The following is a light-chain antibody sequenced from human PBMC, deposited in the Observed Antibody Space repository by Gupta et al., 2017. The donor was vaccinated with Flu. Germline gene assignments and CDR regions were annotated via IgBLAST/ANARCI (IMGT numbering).Light chain of an antibody. CDR2: LVS. CDR1: HSLLHRSGYKY. J-gene: IGKJ5*01. CDR3: RQALQLPTT. Sequence: VTPRAPASISSMSIHSLLHRSGYKYLVWFLQKPGRSPQLLMYLVSNLAPGVPDRFSGSGSGTDFTLKISSVKAEDVGVYYCRQALQLPTTFGQGTQLEIK. V-gene: IGKV2-28*01.